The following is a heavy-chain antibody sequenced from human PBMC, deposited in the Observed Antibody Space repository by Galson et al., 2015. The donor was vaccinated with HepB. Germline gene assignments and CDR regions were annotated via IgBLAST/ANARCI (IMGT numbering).Heavy chain of an antibody. Sequence: SLRLSCAASGFTFSSYSMNWVRQAPGKGLEWVSSISSSSSYIYYADSVKGRFTISRDNAKNSLYLQMNSLRAEDTAVYYCAREEQYYYDSSGYYSDAVDIWGQGTMVTVSS. V-gene: IGHV3-21*01. J-gene: IGHJ3*02. CDR3: AREEQYYYDSSGYYSDAVDI. D-gene: IGHD3-22*01. CDR1: GFTFSSYS. CDR2: ISSSSSYI.